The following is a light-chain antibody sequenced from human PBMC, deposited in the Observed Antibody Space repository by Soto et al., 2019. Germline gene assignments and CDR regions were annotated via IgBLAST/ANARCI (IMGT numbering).Light chain of an antibody. CDR2: GAS. V-gene: IGKV3-20*01. J-gene: IGKJ1*01. Sequence: EIVLTQSPDTLSLSPGERATLSCRASQSVSSSHLAWYQQIPGQAPRLLIYGASSRANGTPNRFSGSGSGTDFTLTISRLEPEDFAVYYCQQYGNSPPWTFGQGTKVEIK. CDR1: QSVSSSH. CDR3: QQYGNSPPWT.